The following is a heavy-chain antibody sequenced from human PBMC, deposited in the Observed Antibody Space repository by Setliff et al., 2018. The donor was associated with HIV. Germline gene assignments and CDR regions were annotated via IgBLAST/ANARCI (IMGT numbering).Heavy chain of an antibody. J-gene: IGHJ4*02. Sequence: SETLSLTCTVSNGSISSSSYFWGWIRQPPGKGLEWIGNIFYSGSTYYNPSLKSRVLISVDTSKNQFSLKLTSVTAADTAVYYCARRGVIAGTTDFWGQGTPVTVSS. CDR1: NGSISSSSYF. CDR2: IFYSGST. D-gene: IGHD1-7*01. CDR3: ARRGVIAGTTDF. V-gene: IGHV4-39*01.